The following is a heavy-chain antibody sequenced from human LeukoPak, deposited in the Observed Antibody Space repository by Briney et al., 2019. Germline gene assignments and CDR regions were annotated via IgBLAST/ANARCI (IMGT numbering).Heavy chain of an antibody. D-gene: IGHD6-13*01. CDR1: GGSFSGYY. CDR2: INHSGST. J-gene: IGHJ5*02. V-gene: IGHV4-34*01. CDR3: ARGYSSSWYQFGSNWFDP. Sequence: SETLSLTCAVYGGSFSGYYWSWIRQPPGKGLEWIGEINHSGSTNYNPSLKSRVTISVDTSKNQFSLKLSSVTAADTAVYYCARGYSSSWYQFGSNWFDPWGQGTLVTVSS.